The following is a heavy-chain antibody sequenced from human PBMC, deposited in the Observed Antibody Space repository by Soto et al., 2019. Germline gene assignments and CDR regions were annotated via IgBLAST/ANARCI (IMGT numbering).Heavy chain of an antibody. CDR3: AKDNVVVVPAAIRSDAFDI. V-gene: IGHV3-23*01. D-gene: IGHD2-2*02. CDR2: ISGSGGST. Sequence: WGSLRLSCTASGFTFSSYAMILVRHSPFKWREWVSAISGSGGSTYYADSVKGRFTISRDNSKNTLYLQMNSLRAEDTAVYYCAKDNVVVVPAAIRSDAFDIWGQGTMVTVSS. J-gene: IGHJ3*02. CDR1: GFTFSSYA.